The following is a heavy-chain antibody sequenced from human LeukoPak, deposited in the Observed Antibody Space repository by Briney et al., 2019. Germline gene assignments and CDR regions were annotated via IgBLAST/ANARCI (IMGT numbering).Heavy chain of an antibody. CDR1: GFTFSDYY. CDR2: ISSSGSTI. D-gene: IGHD3-10*01. CDR3: ARELRRTYYYGSGSYLGY. V-gene: IGHV3-11*01. Sequence: GGSLRLSCAASGFTFSDYYMSWIRQAPGKGLEWVSYISSSGSTIYYADSVKGRFTISRDNAKNSLYLQMNSLRAEDTAVYYCARELRRTYYYGSGSYLGYWGQGTLVTVSS. J-gene: IGHJ4*02.